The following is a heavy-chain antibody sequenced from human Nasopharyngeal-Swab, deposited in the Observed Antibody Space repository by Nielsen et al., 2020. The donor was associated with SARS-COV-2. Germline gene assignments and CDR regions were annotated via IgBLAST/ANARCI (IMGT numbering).Heavy chain of an antibody. CDR1: GFSFTSYR. J-gene: IGHJ6*03. CDR3: ARLVPDNVVVPATIYYYSYMDV. V-gene: IGHV5-10-1*01. D-gene: IGHD2-2*01. CDR2: IDPSDSYT. Sequence: GESLKISCEGSGFSFTSYRISWVRQMPGKGLEWMGRIDPSDSYTNYSNSFQGHVTISADKSISTAYLQLSSLSASDTAMYYCARLVPDNVVVPATIYYYSYMDVWGKGTTVTVSS.